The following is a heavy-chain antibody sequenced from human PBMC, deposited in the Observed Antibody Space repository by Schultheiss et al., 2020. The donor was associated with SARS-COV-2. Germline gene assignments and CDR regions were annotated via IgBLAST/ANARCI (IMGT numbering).Heavy chain of an antibody. CDR1: GGSFSGYY. J-gene: IGHJ4*02. CDR2: INHSGST. Sequence: SETLSLTCAVYGGSFSGYYWSWIRQPPGKGLEWIGEINHSGSTNYNPSLKSRVTISVDTSKNQFSLKLSSVTAADTAVYYCARGRGFEASMDVWGQGTLVTVSS. D-gene: IGHD3-10*01. V-gene: IGHV4-34*01. CDR3: ARGRGFEASMDV.